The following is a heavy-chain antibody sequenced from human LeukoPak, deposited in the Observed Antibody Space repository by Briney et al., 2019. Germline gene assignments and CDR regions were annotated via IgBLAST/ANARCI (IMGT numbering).Heavy chain of an antibody. V-gene: IGHV3-33*01. J-gene: IGHJ3*02. CDR3: ARDFYSGGLDAFDI. D-gene: IGHD1-26*01. CDR1: GFTFSRYG. CDR2: IWYDGSNK. Sequence: GGPLRLSCAASGFTFSRYGMHWVRQAPGKGLEWVADIWYDGSNKYYAVPVRGRFTISRDNSKNALYLQMNILRAEDTAVYYCARDFYSGGLDAFDIWGQGTMVTVSS.